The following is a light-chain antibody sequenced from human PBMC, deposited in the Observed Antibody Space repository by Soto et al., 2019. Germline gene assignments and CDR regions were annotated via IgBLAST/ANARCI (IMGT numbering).Light chain of an antibody. CDR3: SSYTGSVV. J-gene: IGLJ3*02. CDR1: SSDVGTYNY. CDR2: EIS. Sequence: QSALTQPASVSGSPGQSISISCTGTSSDVGTYNYVSWYQQYPGKAPKLMIYEISNRPSGVSNRFSGSKSGNTASLTISGLQAEDEADYYCSSYTGSVVFGGGTKVTVL. V-gene: IGLV2-14*03.